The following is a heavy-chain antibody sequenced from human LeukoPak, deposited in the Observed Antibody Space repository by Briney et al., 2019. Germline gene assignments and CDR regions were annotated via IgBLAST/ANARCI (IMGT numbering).Heavy chain of an antibody. D-gene: IGHD6-6*01. V-gene: IGHV3-7*01. CDR2: IKQDGSEK. J-gene: IGHJ4*02. Sequence: GGSLRLSCAASGFTFSRYWVSWVRQAPGKGLEWVANIKQDGSEKDYVDSVKGRFTIFRDNAKNSLYLQMNSLTAEDTAVYYCARESFAARWDWGQGTLVTVSS. CDR1: GFTFSRYW. CDR3: ARESFAARWD.